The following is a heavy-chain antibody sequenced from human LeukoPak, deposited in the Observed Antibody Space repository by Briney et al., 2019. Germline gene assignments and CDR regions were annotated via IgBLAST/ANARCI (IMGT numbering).Heavy chain of an antibody. Sequence: PGGSLRLSWAAAGLIFSSYAMSWVRQAPGKGLEWVSSISTIGGGTYYADSVQGRFTISRDNSKNTLYLQMNSLRAEDTAIYYCAKNYYFDYWGQGSLVTVSS. V-gene: IGHV3-23*01. D-gene: IGHD1-7*01. CDR3: AKNYYFDY. CDR2: ISTIGGGT. J-gene: IGHJ4*02. CDR1: GLIFSSYA.